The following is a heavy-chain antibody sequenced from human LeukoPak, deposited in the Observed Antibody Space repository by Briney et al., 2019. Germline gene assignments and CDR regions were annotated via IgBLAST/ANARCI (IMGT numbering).Heavy chain of an antibody. CDR2: IVVGSGNT. V-gene: IGHV1-58*02. CDR3: ARDRVYDSSGYYYGYFQH. D-gene: IGHD3-22*01. J-gene: IGHJ1*01. Sequence: ASVKVSCKASGFTFTSSAMQWVRQARGQRLEWIGWIVVGSGNTNYGQRFQERVTITRDMSTSTAYMELSSLRSEDTAVYYCARDRVYDSSGYYYGYFQHWGQGTLVTVSS. CDR1: GFTFTSSA.